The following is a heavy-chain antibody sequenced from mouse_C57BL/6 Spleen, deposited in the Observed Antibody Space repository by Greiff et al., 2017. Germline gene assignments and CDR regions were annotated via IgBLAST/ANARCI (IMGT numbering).Heavy chain of an antibody. CDR3: AREYYGSSPWFAY. CDR1: GYTFTSYW. D-gene: IGHD1-1*01. J-gene: IGHJ3*01. Sequence: VQLQQPGAELVKPGASVKLSCKASGYTFTSYWMPWVKQRPGQGLEWIGDIDPADGFTNYNEKFKGKATLTVDTSSSTAYMQLSSLTSEDSAVYYCAREYYGSSPWFAYWGQGTLVTVSA. CDR2: IDPADGFT. V-gene: IGHV1-50*01.